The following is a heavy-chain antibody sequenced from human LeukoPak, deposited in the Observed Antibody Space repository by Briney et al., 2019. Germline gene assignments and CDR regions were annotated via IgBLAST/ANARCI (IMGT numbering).Heavy chain of an antibody. V-gene: IGHV4-39*07. CDR2: MYSSGST. Sequence: SETLSLTCTVSGGSISTTSYYWGWIRQPPGKGLDWIGSMYSSGSTYYNPSLKSRVTISLDTSKNQFSLKLSSVTAADTAVYYCAREAIAARYDYWGQGTLVTVSS. J-gene: IGHJ4*02. CDR3: AREAIAARYDY. D-gene: IGHD6-6*01. CDR1: GGSISTTSYY.